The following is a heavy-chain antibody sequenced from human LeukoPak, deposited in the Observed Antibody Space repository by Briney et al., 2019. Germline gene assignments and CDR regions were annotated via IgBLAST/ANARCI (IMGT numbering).Heavy chain of an antibody. J-gene: IGHJ4*02. D-gene: IGHD1-26*01. CDR2: MDHGGST. CDR3: ARSVGVQLDD. V-gene: IGHV4-38-2*01. Sequence: SETLSLTCAVPGYSISSGYYWGWTRPPRGNGMEWIGIMDHGGSTYYNPSLNRRVTISVDTSKYQFSLNLISVTAADTAVYYSARSVGVQLDDWGQGTLVTVSS. CDR1: GYSISSGYY.